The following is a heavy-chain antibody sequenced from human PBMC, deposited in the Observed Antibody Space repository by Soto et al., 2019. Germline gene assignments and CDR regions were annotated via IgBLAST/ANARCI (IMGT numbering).Heavy chain of an antibody. Sequence: VPLRLSCSSSGFTFGIYAMAWVCPAPGKGLAWVSGISSDGGFKVYIDSVRGRFTIPRDNSNSRFYQKMNSLRADDRAIYYCGKDTRRENLGGCWGQGSLVTVSA. CDR1: GFTFGIYA. J-gene: IGHJ4*02. CDR3: GKDTRRENLGGC. CDR2: ISSDGGFK. V-gene: IGHV3-23*01. D-gene: IGHD1-26*01.